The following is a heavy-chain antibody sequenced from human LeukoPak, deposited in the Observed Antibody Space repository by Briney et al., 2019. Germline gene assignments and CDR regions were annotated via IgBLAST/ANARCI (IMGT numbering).Heavy chain of an antibody. CDR2: IRSKAYGGTT. D-gene: IGHD3-3*01. J-gene: IGHJ6*02. V-gene: IGHV3-49*04. CDR1: GFTFGDYA. CDR3: TRDQSSKLRFSEWFHYYYYGMDV. Sequence: GGSLRLSGTASGFTFGDYAMSWVRQAPGKGLEWVGFIRSKAYGGTTEYVASVKGRFTISRDDSKSIAYLQMNSLKAEDTAVYYCTRDQSSKLRFSEWFHYYYYGMDVWGQGTTVTVSS.